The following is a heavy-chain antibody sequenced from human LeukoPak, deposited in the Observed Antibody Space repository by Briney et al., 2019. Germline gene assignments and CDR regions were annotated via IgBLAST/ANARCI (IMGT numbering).Heavy chain of an antibody. CDR1: GGSISSYY. CDR3: AREYGY. J-gene: IGHJ4*02. Sequence: PSETLSLTCTVSGGSISSYYWSWIRQPPGKGLEWIGEINHSGSTNYNPSLKSRVTISVDTSKNQFSLKLSSVTAADTAVYYCAREYGYWGQGTLVTVSS. CDR2: INHSGST. D-gene: IGHD2-8*01. V-gene: IGHV4-34*01.